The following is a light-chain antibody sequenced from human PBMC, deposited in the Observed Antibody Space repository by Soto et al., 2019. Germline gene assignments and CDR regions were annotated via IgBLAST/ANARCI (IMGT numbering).Light chain of an antibody. J-gene: IGKJ5*01. CDR1: QSVGSY. V-gene: IGKV3-11*01. CDR2: DAS. CDR3: QQRSNFA. Sequence: EIVLTQSPATLSLSPGERASLSCWASQSVGSYLAWYQQKPGQPPSLLIYDASKRATGIPARFSSSGSGTDFTLTISSLEPEDFAVYYCQQRSNFAFGQGTRLEIK.